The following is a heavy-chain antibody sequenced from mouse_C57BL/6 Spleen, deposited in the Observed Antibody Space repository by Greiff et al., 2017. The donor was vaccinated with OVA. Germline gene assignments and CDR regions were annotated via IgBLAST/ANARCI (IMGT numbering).Heavy chain of an antibody. CDR1: GYSFTDYN. Sequence: LVESGPELVKPGASVKISCKASGYSFTDYNMNWVKQSNGKSLEWIGVINPNYGTTRYNQKFKGKATLTVDQSSSTAYMQLNSLTSEDSAVYYCAISDYYAMDYWGQGTSVTVSS. J-gene: IGHJ4*01. CDR2: INPNYGTT. CDR3: AISDYYAMDY. V-gene: IGHV1-39*01.